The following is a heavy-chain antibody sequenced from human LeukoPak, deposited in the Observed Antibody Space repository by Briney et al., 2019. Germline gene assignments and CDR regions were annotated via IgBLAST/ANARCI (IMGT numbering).Heavy chain of an antibody. J-gene: IGHJ6*02. V-gene: IGHV1-2*02. Sequence: ASVKVSCKASGYTFTGYYMHWVRQAPGQGLEWMGWINPNSGGTNYAQKFQGRVTMTRYTSISTAYMELSRLRSDDTAVHYCARDAYDFWSGYYFPNYYYYGMDVWGQGTTVTVSS. CDR1: GYTFTGYY. CDR2: INPNSGGT. CDR3: ARDAYDFWSGYYFPNYYYYGMDV. D-gene: IGHD3-3*01.